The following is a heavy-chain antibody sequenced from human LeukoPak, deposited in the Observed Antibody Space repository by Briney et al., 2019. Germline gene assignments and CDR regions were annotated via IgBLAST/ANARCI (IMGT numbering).Heavy chain of an antibody. CDR3: VRQDVVVITAATYYFGMDV. CDR2: IYYTGST. J-gene: IGHJ6*02. V-gene: IGHV4-59*08. D-gene: IGHD2-2*01. CDR1: GGSISSYY. Sequence: SETLSLTCTVSGGSISSYYWNWIRQPPGKGLEWIGYIYYTGSTNYRPSLKSRVTISVDTSRNQFSLKLSSVTAADTAVYYCVRQDVVVITAATYYFGMDVWGQGTTVTASS.